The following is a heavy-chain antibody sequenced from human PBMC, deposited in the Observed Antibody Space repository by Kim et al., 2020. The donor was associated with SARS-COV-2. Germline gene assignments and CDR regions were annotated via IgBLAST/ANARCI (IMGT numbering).Heavy chain of an antibody. CDR2: INHSGST. Sequence: SETLSLTCAVYGGSFSGYYWSWIRQPPGKGLEWIGEINHSGSTNYNPSLKSRVTISVDTSKNQFSLKLSSVTAADTAVYYCARGPGGYCSSTSCYAWHY. V-gene: IGHV4-34*01. D-gene: IGHD2-2*01. CDR1: GGSFSGYY. J-gene: IGHJ6*01. CDR3: ARGPGGYCSSTSCYAWHY.